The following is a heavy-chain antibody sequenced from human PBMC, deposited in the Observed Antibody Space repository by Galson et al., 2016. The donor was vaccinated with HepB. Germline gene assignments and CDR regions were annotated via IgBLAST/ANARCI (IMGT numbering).Heavy chain of an antibody. CDR1: GGTFSTDG. Sequence: SCKASGGTFSTDGLSWVRQAPGQGLEWMGGIVPMFGATNYAQKFQDRVTTTADESTNTAYMELSSLRSEDTAIYYCAREGCAGDCPKWFDPWGQGTLVTVSS. CDR3: AREGCAGDCPKWFDP. J-gene: IGHJ5*01. D-gene: IGHD2-21*02. V-gene: IGHV1-69*01. CDR2: IVPMFGAT.